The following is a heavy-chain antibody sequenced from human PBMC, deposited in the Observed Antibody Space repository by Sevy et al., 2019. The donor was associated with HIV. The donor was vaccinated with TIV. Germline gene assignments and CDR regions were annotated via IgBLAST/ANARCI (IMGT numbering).Heavy chain of an antibody. D-gene: IGHD2-15*01. J-gene: IGHJ4*02. CDR2: IDIRGGT. Sequence: SETLSLTCTFSGDSISNTPFYWSWIRLSAGKGLEWLGRIDIRGGTNYNPSLKSRVALSVDMSKNEFSLKLNSVTAADTAVYYCAREKVGYFYYCRGGAYYYFDSWGLGTLVTVSS. V-gene: IGHV4-61*02. CDR1: GDSISNTPFY. CDR3: AREKVGYFYYCRGGAYYYFDS.